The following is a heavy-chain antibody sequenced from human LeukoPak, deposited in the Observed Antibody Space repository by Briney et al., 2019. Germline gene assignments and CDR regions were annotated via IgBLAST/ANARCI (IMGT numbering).Heavy chain of an antibody. CDR2: IYYSGST. CDR3: ARFYGDYPFYYYYYYGMDV. Sequence: PSETLSLTCTVSGGSIGSYYWSWIRQPPGKGLEWIGYIYYSGSTNYNPSLKSRVTISVDTSKNQFSLKLSSVTAADTAVYYCARFYGDYPFYYYYYYGMDVWGQGTTVTVSS. CDR1: GGSIGSYY. D-gene: IGHD4-17*01. J-gene: IGHJ6*02. V-gene: IGHV4-59*01.